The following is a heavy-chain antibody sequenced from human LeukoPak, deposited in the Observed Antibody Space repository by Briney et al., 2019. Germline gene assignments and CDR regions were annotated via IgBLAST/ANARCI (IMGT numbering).Heavy chain of an antibody. D-gene: IGHD3-10*01. CDR1: GYTFTSYY. CDR3: ARMYYYGSGSYYNGDY. J-gene: IGHJ4*02. CDR2: INPSGGST. Sequence: ASVKVSCKASGYTFTSYYMHWVRQAPGQGLVWMGIINPSGGSTSYAQKFQGRVTMTRDTSTSTVYMELSSLRSEDTAVYYCARMYYYGSGSYYNGDYWGQGTLVTVSS. V-gene: IGHV1-46*01.